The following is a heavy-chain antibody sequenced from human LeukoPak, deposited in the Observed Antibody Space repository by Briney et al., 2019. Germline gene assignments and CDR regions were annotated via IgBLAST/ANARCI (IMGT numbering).Heavy chain of an antibody. CDR1: GYPFTSYW. D-gene: IGHD3-10*01. CDR3: ARHSGRYYGSGSYYYYYMDV. V-gene: IGHV5-51*01. CDR2: IYPGDSDT. Sequence: GESLKISFKGSGYPFTSYWIGWVRPMPGKGLEWMGIIYPGDSDTRYSPSFQGQVTISADKSISTAYLQWSSLKASDTAMYYCARHSGRYYGSGSYYYYYMDVWGKGTTVTVSS. J-gene: IGHJ6*03.